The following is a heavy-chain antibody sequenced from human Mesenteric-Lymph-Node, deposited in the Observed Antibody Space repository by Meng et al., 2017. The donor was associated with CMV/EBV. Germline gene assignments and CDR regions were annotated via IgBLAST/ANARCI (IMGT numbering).Heavy chain of an antibody. Sequence: ASVKVSCKASGYTFTGYYMHWVRQAPGQGLEWMGWINPNSGGTNYAQKFQGRVTMTRDTSTSTVYMELSSLRSEDTAVYYCARDAPPRPGNNWNTGHWFDPWGQGILVTVSS. CDR2: INPNSGGT. CDR3: ARDAPPRPGNNWNTGHWFDP. J-gene: IGHJ5*02. D-gene: IGHD1/OR15-1a*01. CDR1: GYTFTGYY. V-gene: IGHV1-2*02.